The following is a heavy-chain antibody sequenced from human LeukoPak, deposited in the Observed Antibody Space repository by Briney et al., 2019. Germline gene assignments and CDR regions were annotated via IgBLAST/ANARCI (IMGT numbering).Heavy chain of an antibody. V-gene: IGHV3-7*04. D-gene: IGHD6-13*01. CDR2: IRQDGSEK. CDR1: GFTLSNYD. Sequence: PGGSLRLSCAASGFTLSNYDMSWVRQAPGKGLEWVANIRQDGSEKYYVDSAKGRFTISRDNAKNSLYLQMNSLRAEDTAAYYCARHSSSWEFDQWGQGTLVIVSS. J-gene: IGHJ4*02. CDR3: ARHSSSWEFDQ.